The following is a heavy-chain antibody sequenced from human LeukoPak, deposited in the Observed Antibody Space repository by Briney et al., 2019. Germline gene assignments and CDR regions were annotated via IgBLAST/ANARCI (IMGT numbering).Heavy chain of an antibody. CDR3: AKDDSSGYYYPDAFDI. D-gene: IGHD3-22*01. CDR2: IYSGGNT. J-gene: IGHJ3*02. Sequence: GGSLRLSCAASGFTVRTNYMNWVRQAPGKGLEWVSVIYSGGNTYYPDSVKGRFTISRDSSKNTVYLQMNSLRAEDTAVYYCAKDDSSGYYYPDAFDIWGQGTMVTVSS. CDR1: GFTVRTNY. V-gene: IGHV3-66*01.